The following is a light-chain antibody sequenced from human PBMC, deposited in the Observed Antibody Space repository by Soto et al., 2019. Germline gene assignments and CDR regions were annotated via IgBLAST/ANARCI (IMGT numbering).Light chain of an antibody. CDR2: GAS. V-gene: IGKV3-20*01. Sequence: ELVLTQSPGTLSLSPGERATLSCRASQSVSSNLAWYQQKPGQAPRLLIYGASSRATGIPDRFSGSGSGTDFTLTISRLEPEDFAVYYCQQYGGSPRTFGQGTKVDIK. J-gene: IGKJ1*01. CDR3: QQYGGSPRT. CDR1: QSVSSN.